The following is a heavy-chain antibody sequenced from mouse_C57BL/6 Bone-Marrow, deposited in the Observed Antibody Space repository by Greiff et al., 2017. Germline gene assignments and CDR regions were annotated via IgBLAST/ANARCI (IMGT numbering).Heavy chain of an antibody. CDR3: TTDSLDMDY. J-gene: IGHJ4*01. CDR2: IDPENGDT. D-gene: IGHD6-2*01. CDR1: GFNIKDDY. Sequence: VQLQQSGAELVRPGASVKLSCTASGFNIKDDYMHWVKQRPEQGLEWIGWIDPENGDTEYASKFQGKATITADTSSNTAYLQLSSLTSEDTAVYYCTTDSLDMDYWGQGTSVTVSS. V-gene: IGHV14-4*01.